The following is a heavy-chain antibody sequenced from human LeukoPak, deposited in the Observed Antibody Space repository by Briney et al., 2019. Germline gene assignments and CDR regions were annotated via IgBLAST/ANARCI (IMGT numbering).Heavy chain of an antibody. V-gene: IGHV3-7*01. J-gene: IGHJ3*02. Sequence: GGSLRLSCAASGFTFSSYSMNWVRQAPGKGLEWVANIKQDGSEKYYVDSVKGRFTISRDNAKNSLYLQMNSLRAEDTAVYYCARVDLALSLWDAFDIWGQGTMVTVSS. CDR2: IKQDGSEK. CDR3: ARVDLALSLWDAFDI. D-gene: IGHD3-3*01. CDR1: GFTFSSYS.